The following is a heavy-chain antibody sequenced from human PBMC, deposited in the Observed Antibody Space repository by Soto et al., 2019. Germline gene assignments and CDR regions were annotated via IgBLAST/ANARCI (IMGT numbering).Heavy chain of an antibody. CDR3: AKRHYDTLTGSNYFDY. CDR2: ISGSGGST. CDR1: GCTVSSSYT. J-gene: IGHJ4*02. D-gene: IGHD3-9*01. Sequence: GGTLKLYCAPSGCTVSSSYTRSWIRQAPGQGLEWVSAISGSGGSTYYADSMKGRFTISRDNSKNTLYLQMNSLRAEDTAVYYCAKRHYDTLTGSNYFDYWGQGTLVTVSS. V-gene: IGHV3-23*01.